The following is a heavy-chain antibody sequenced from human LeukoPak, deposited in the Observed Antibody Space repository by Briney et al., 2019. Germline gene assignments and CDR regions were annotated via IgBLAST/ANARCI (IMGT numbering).Heavy chain of an antibody. CDR2: ISGSGGST. Sequence: PGGSLRLSWAASGFTFSSYTMSWVRQARGKGLEWVSAISGSGGSTYYADSVKGRFTISIDNAKNSLYLQMNSLRAEDTAVYYCARGGYGDYAPGYWGQGTLVTVSS. CDR1: GFTFSSYT. D-gene: IGHD4-17*01. J-gene: IGHJ4*02. CDR3: ARGGYGDYAPGY. V-gene: IGHV3-23*01.